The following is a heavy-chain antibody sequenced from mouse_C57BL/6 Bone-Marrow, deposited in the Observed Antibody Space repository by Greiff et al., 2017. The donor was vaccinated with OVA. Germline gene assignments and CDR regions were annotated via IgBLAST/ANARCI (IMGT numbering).Heavy chain of an antibody. V-gene: IGHV1-5*01. Sequence: EVQLQQSGTVLARPGASVKMSCKTSGYTFTSYWMHWVKQRPGQGLEWIGALYPGNSYTSYTQKFKGKATLTAVTSASTAYMELSSLTNEDSAVYYCTRRELPFYYAMDYWGQGTSVTVSS. CDR2: LYPGNSYT. CDR3: TRRELPFYYAMDY. CDR1: GYTFTSYW. J-gene: IGHJ4*01. D-gene: IGHD2-1*01.